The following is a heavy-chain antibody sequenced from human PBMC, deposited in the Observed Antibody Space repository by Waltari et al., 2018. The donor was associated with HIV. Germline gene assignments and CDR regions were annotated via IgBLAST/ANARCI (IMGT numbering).Heavy chain of an antibody. CDR3: ARDRYAGGWFGY. V-gene: IGHV3-74*01. CDR2: MSLDGTT. CDR1: GFTVTGSW. D-gene: IGHD3-16*01. Sequence: DVQLVESGGGLVQPGGSLRLSCVASGFTVTGSWMHWVRQVPGKGPVWVSSMSLDGTTVYADSVKGRFTISRDNAKNTLYLQMNTLRAEDTAVYYCARDRYAGGWFGYWGQGTLVTVSS. J-gene: IGHJ4*02.